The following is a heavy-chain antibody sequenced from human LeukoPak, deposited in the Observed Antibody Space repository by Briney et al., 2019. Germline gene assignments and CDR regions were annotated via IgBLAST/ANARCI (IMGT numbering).Heavy chain of an antibody. J-gene: IGHJ4*02. V-gene: IGHV3-23*01. D-gene: IGHD1-26*01. CDR1: GFTFSSYA. CDR2: ISGSGGST. CDR3: AKSPRSYPPGDY. Sequence: GGSLRLSCAASGFTFSSYAMSWVRQAPVKGLEWASAISGSGGSTYYADSVKGRFTISRDNSKNTLYLQMNSLRAEDTAVYYCAKSPRSYPPGDYWGQGTLVTVPS.